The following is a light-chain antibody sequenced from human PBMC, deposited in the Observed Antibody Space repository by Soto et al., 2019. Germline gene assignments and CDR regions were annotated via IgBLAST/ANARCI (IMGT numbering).Light chain of an antibody. J-gene: IGLJ2*01. CDR2: AVS. Sequence: QSALTQPPSASGSPGQSVSISCTGASSDVGYYNSVSWYQQFPGKAPKLMIYAVSNRPAGVPDRCSGSKSANAASLTVAGLEAEDEDDCFCCAGAGNFVVFGAGTKLTVL. V-gene: IGLV2-8*01. CDR1: SSDVGYYNS. CDR3: CAGAGNFVV.